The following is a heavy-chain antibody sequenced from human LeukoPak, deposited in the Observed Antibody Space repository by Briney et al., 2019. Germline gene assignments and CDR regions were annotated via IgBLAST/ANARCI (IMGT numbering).Heavy chain of an antibody. CDR3: ANIGGYSSSSDY. Sequence: PGGSLRLSCAASGFTFSSYGMHWVHQAPGKGLEWVAVISYDGSNKYYADSVKGRFTISRDNSKNTLYLQMNSLRAEDTAVYYCANIGGYSSSSDYWGQGTLVTVSS. D-gene: IGHD6-6*01. V-gene: IGHV3-30*18. CDR2: ISYDGSNK. J-gene: IGHJ4*02. CDR1: GFTFSSYG.